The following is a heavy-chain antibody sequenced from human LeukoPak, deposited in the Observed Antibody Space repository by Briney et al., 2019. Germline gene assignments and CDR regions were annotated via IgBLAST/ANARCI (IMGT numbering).Heavy chain of an antibody. D-gene: IGHD1-26*01. CDR2: INPNSGGT. CDR1: GYTFTGYY. Sequence: GASVKVSCKASGYTFTGYYMHWVRQAPGQGLEWMGWINPNSGGTNYAQKFQGRVTMTRDTSISTAYMELSSLRSEDMAVYYCARSAVGATPPRDYWGQGTLVTVSS. CDR3: ARSAVGATPPRDY. J-gene: IGHJ4*02. V-gene: IGHV1-2*02.